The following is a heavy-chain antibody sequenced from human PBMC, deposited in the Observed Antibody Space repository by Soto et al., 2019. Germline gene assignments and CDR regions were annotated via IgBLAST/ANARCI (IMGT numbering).Heavy chain of an antibody. CDR2: MNPNSGNT. CDR1: GYTFTSYD. V-gene: IGHV1-8*01. D-gene: IGHD2-21*02. Sequence: GASVKVSCKASGYTFTSYDINWVRQATGQGLEWMGWMNPNSGNTGYAQKFQGRVTMTRNTSISTAYMELSSLRSEDTAVYYCARGGAYCGGDCYPEHAFDIWGQGTMVTVSS. CDR3: ARGGAYCGGDCYPEHAFDI. J-gene: IGHJ3*02.